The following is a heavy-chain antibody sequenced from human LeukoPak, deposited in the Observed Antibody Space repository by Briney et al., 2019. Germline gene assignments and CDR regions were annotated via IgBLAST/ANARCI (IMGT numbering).Heavy chain of an antibody. D-gene: IGHD3-16*01. Sequence: PGGPLRLSCAASGFTYRHYYMSWLRQAPGKGLEGVSYIRSSGSTLYYADSVKGRFTISRDNAKNSLYLQMNSLRAEDTAVYYCASQATFGGVINWFDPWGQGTLVTVSS. CDR3: ASQATFGGVINWFDP. J-gene: IGHJ5*02. CDR2: IRSSGSTL. CDR1: GFTYRHYY. V-gene: IGHV3-11*04.